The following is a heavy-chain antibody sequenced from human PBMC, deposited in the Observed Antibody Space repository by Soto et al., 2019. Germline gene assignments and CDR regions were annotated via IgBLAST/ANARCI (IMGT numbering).Heavy chain of an antibody. J-gene: IGHJ6*02. V-gene: IGHV3-30-3*01. CDR3: ARDRVVVVPAASLFYYYYGMDV. CDR2: ISYDGSNK. CDR1: GFTFSSYA. Sequence: QVQLVESGGGVVQPGRSLRLSCAASGFTFSSYAMHWVRQAPGKGPEWVAVISYDGSNKYYADSVKGRFTISRDNSKNTLYLQMNSLRAEDTAVYYCARDRVVVVPAASLFYYYYGMDVWGQGTTVTVSS. D-gene: IGHD2-2*01.